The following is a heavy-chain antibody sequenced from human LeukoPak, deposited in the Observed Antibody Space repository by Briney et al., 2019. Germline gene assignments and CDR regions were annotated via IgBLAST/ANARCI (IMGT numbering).Heavy chain of an antibody. D-gene: IGHD3-10*01. CDR2: ISSSSSYI. CDR1: GFTFSSYS. CDR3: AREITMVRGVIPWFDP. Sequence: GGSLRLSCAASGFTFSSYSMNWVRQAPGKGLEWVSSISSSSSYIYYADSVKGRFTISRDNAKNSLYLQMNSLRAEDTAVYYCAREITMVRGVIPWFDPWGQGTLVTVSS. J-gene: IGHJ5*02. V-gene: IGHV3-21*01.